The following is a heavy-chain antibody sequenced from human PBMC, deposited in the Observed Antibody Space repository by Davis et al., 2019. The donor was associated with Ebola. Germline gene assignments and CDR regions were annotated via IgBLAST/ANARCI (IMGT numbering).Heavy chain of an antibody. V-gene: IGHV1-46*02. J-gene: IGHJ4*02. CDR3: ARGYPGRYDY. D-gene: IGHD1-26*01. Sequence: ASVKVSCKASGYTFNSYYIHWVRQAPGQGLEWMGIINPSGGSTTYAQKFQGRVTMTRDTSTRTVYMELSSLRSEDTAVYYCARGYPGRYDYWGQGTLVTVSS. CDR1: GYTFNSYY. CDR2: INPSGGST.